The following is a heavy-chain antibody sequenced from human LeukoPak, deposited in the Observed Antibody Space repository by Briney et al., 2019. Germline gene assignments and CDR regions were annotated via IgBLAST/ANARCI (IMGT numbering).Heavy chain of an antibody. CDR3: ASSHPQRRFYFDY. Sequence: SVKVSCKASGYTFSDYYMYWLRQAPGQGLEWMGGIIPIFGTANYAQKFQGRVTITTDESTSTAYMELSSLRSEDTAVYYCASSHPQRRFYFDYWGQGTLVTVSS. D-gene: IGHD1-1*01. CDR2: IIPIFGTA. J-gene: IGHJ4*02. CDR1: GYTFSDYY. V-gene: IGHV1-69*05.